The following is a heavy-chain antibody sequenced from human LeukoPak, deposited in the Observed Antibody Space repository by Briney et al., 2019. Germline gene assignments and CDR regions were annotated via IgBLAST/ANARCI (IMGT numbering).Heavy chain of an antibody. CDR1: GGSFSGYY. V-gene: IGHV4-34*01. D-gene: IGHD6-19*01. J-gene: IGHJ5*02. CDR3: ARQFWATPGIAVAAPGWFDP. CDR2: INHSGST. Sequence: PSETLSLTCAVYGGSFSGYYWSWIRQPPGKGLEWIGEINHSGSTNYNPSLKSRVTISVDTSKNQFSLKLSSVTAADTAVYYCARQFWATPGIAVAAPGWFDPWGQGTLVTVSS.